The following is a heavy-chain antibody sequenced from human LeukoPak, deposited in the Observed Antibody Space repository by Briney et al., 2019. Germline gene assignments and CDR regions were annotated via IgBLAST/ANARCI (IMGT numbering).Heavy chain of an antibody. CDR2: ISYDGSNK. J-gene: IGHJ4*02. CDR3: ARSRYSYGPSDFDY. D-gene: IGHD5-18*01. Sequence: PGRSLRLSCAASGFTLSSYAMRWVRQAPGKVLEWVAVISYDGSNKYYADSVKGRFTISRDNSKNTLYLQMNSLRAEDTAVYYCARSRYSYGPSDFDYWGKGTLVTVSS. V-gene: IGHV3-30*04. CDR1: GFTLSSYA.